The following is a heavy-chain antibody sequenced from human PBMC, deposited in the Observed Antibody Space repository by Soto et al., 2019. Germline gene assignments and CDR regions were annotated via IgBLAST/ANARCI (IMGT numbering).Heavy chain of an antibody. J-gene: IGHJ5*02. V-gene: IGHV4-31*03. CDR2: IYYSGST. CDR1: GGSISSGGYY. Sequence: PSETLSLTCTVSGGSISSGGYYWSWIRRHPGKGLEWIGYIYYSGSTYYNPSLKSRVTISVDTSKNQFSLKLSSVTAADTAVYYCARAPYSSSSYWFDPWGQGTLVTVSS. D-gene: IGHD6-6*01. CDR3: ARAPYSSSSYWFDP.